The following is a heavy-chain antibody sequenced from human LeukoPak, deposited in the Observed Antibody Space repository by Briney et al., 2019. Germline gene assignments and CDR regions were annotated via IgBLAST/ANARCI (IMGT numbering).Heavy chain of an antibody. CDR2: ISTTGGST. CDR3: AKDWTTVVTPKGYYFDS. V-gene: IGHV3-23*01. D-gene: IGHD4-23*01. CDR1: GFSFNNYA. Sequence: GGSLRLSCAASGFSFNNYAMSWVRQAPGKGLEWVSAISTTGGSTYYADSVKGRFTVSRGNSKNTLSLQMDSLRVEDTALYYCAKDWTTVVTPKGYYFDSWGQGTLVTVSS. J-gene: IGHJ4*02.